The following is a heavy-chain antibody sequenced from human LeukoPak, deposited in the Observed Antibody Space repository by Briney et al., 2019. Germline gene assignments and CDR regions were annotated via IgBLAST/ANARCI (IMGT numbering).Heavy chain of an antibody. CDR1: GFTVSSNY. CDR3: ARYRTNGVCSDY. CDR2: IYSGGST. V-gene: IGHV3-66*01. J-gene: IGHJ4*02. Sequence: PGGSLRLSCAASGFTVSSNYMSWVRQAPGKGLEWVSVIYSGGSTYYADSVKGRFTISRDNSKDTVYLQMNSLRAEDTAVYYCARYRTNGVCSDYWGQGTLVTVSS. D-gene: IGHD2-8*01.